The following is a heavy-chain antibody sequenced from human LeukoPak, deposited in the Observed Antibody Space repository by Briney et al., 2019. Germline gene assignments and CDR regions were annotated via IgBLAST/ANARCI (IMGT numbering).Heavy chain of an antibody. Sequence: GASVKVSCKASGYTFTSYGISWVRQAPGQGLEWMGWISAYNGNTNYAQKFQGRVTMTRNTSISTAYMELSSLRSEDTAVYYCAIIAVAGKLDFDYWCQGTLVTVSS. CDR3: AIIAVAGKLDFDY. J-gene: IGHJ4*02. CDR1: GYTFTSYG. V-gene: IGHV1-18*01. CDR2: ISAYNGNT. D-gene: IGHD6-19*01.